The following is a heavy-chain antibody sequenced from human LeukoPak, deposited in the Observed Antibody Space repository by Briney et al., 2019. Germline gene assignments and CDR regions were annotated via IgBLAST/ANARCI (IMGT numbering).Heavy chain of an antibody. J-gene: IGHJ6*02. Sequence: GGSLRLSCAASGFTVSSNYMSWVRQAPGKGLEWVSVIYSGGSTYYADSVKGRFTISRDNSKNTLYLQMNTLRAEDTAVYYCAGNYYYYYVMDVWGQGTTVTVSS. D-gene: IGHD1-14*01. CDR2: IYSGGST. V-gene: IGHV3-66*01. CDR1: GFTVSSNY. CDR3: AGNYYYYYVMDV.